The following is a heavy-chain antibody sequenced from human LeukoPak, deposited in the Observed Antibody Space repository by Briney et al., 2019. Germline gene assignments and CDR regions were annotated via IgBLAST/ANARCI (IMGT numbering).Heavy chain of an antibody. D-gene: IGHD3-10*01. CDR3: AKDAVRGVIINYDY. Sequence: PGGSLRLSCAASGFTFSSYGMSWVRQAPGKGLEWVSAISGSGGSTYYADSVKGRFTISRDNSKNTLYLQMNSLRAEDTAVYYCAKDAVRGVIINYDYWGQGTLVTVSS. CDR2: ISGSGGST. CDR1: GFTFSSYG. J-gene: IGHJ4*02. V-gene: IGHV3-23*01.